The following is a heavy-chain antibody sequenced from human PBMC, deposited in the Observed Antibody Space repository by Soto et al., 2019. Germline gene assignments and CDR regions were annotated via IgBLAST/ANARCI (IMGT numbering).Heavy chain of an antibody. D-gene: IGHD3-22*01. V-gene: IGHV3-11*01. Sequence: QVQLVESGGGLVKPGGSLRLSCAASGFTFSDHYMSWIRQAPGKGLEWVSYISRSITTVYYADSVKGRFTISRDNSKNTLFLQMNSLRVEDTAVYYCARDPGYYDTSGNYLDSWGQGILVTVSS. CDR3: ARDPGYYDTSGNYLDS. CDR2: ISRSITTV. J-gene: IGHJ4*02. CDR1: GFTFSDHY.